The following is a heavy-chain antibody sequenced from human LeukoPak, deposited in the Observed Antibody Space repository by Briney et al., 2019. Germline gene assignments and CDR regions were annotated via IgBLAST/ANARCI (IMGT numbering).Heavy chain of an antibody. J-gene: IGHJ3*02. CDR2: INPNSGGT. CDR3: ARGYYYDSSGPDAFDI. D-gene: IGHD3-22*01. CDR1: GYTFTGYY. Sequence: ASVKVSCTASGYTFTGYYMHWVRQAPGQGLEWLGWINPNSGGTNYAQKFQGRVTMTRDTSISTAYMELSRLRSDDTAVYYCARGYYYDSSGPDAFDIWGQGTMITVSS. V-gene: IGHV1-2*02.